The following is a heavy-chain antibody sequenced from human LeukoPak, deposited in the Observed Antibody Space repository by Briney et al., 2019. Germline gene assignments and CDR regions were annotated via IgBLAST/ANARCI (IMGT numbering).Heavy chain of an antibody. CDR3: AKSTWSDYYDSSGYYTSYFDY. J-gene: IGHJ4*02. Sequence: GSLRLSCAASGFTFSSYGMHWVRQAPGKGLEWVAVISYDGSNKYYADSVKGRFTISRDNSKNTLYLQMNSLRAEDTAVYYCAKSTWSDYYDSSGYYTSYFDYWGQGTLVTVSS. CDR2: ISYDGSNK. D-gene: IGHD3-22*01. V-gene: IGHV3-30*18. CDR1: GFTFSSYG.